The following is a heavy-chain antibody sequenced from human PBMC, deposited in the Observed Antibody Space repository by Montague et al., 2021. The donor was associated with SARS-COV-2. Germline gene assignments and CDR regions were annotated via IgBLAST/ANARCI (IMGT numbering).Heavy chain of an antibody. CDR2: IYYTGNT. Sequence: SETLSLTCAVSDGSISSPSWWNWVRQPPGKGLEWIGEIYYTGNTNYNPSHKSRVTIFIDKSKNHFLLQLSSVTAADTADYYSASGGTYHYDIGVWGQGTTVAVSS. V-gene: IGHV4-4*02. CDR3: ASGGTYHYDIGV. D-gene: IGHD3-16*01. CDR1: DGSISSPSW. J-gene: IGHJ6*02.